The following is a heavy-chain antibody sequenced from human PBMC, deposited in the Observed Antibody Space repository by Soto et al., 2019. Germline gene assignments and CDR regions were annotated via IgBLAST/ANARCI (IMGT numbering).Heavy chain of an antibody. V-gene: IGHV3-21*04. CDR1: GFTFSSYS. CDR3: ARRNSGYYGLQDAFDI. Sequence: GVSLRLSCAASGFTFSSYSMNWVRQAPGKGLEWVSSISSSSSYIYYADSVKGRFTISRDNAKNSLYLQMNSLRAEDTAVYYCARRNSGYYGLQDAFDIWGQGTMVTVSS. CDR2: ISSSSSYI. D-gene: IGHD3-16*01. J-gene: IGHJ3*02.